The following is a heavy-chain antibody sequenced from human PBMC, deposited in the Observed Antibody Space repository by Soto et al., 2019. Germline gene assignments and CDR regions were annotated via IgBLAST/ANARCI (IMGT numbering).Heavy chain of an antibody. CDR2: INAGNGNT. D-gene: IGHD4-17*01. CDR3: ARGGDSLVPFQH. Sequence: SVKVSCKASGYAFTSYAMHWVRQAPGQRLEWMGWINAGNGNTKYSQKFQGRVTITRDTSASTAYMELSSLRSEDTAVYYCARGGDSLVPFQHWGQGTLVTVPS. CDR1: GYAFTSYA. J-gene: IGHJ1*01. V-gene: IGHV1-3*01.